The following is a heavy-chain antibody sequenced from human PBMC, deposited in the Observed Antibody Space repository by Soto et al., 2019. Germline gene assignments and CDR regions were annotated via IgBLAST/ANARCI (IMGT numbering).Heavy chain of an antibody. D-gene: IGHD3-10*01. J-gene: IGHJ4*02. CDR3: ARDAEKELWFGELSNFDY. Sequence: GSLRLSCAASGFTFSSYAMHWVRQAPGKGLEWVAVISYDGSNKYYADSVKGRFTISRDNSKNTLYLQMNSLRAEDTAVYYCARDAEKELWFGELSNFDYWGQGTLVTVSS. V-gene: IGHV3-30-3*01. CDR2: ISYDGSNK. CDR1: GFTFSSYA.